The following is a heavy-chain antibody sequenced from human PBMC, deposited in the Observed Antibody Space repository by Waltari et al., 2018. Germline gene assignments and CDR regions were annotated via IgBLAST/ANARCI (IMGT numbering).Heavy chain of an antibody. V-gene: IGHV3-7*01. CDR1: GFPFSNCW. Sequence: EVQLVESGGGLVQPGGSLRLSCAASGFPFSNCWMDWVRQAPGKGLEWVANIKHDASESHYVDSVKGRFTISRDNAQNLLYLQMNSLRAGDTAVYYCSVSLNYWGQGTLVTVSS. CDR2: IKHDASES. J-gene: IGHJ4*02. CDR3: SVSLNY.